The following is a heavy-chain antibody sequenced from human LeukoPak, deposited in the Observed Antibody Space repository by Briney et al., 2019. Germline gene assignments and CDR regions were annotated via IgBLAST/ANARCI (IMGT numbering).Heavy chain of an antibody. CDR2: IKSQTDGGTT. CDR1: GFSFYYAW. CDR3: TRDRQYTYYMDV. Sequence: GGSLRLSCAASGFSFYYAWMIWVRQAPGKGLEWVGRIKSQTDGGTTDYAAPVKGRFSISRDDSKNTVYLEMNSLKIEDTAVYYCTRDRQYTYYMDVWGKGTTVTVSS. D-gene: IGHD6-6*01. J-gene: IGHJ6*03. V-gene: IGHV3-15*01.